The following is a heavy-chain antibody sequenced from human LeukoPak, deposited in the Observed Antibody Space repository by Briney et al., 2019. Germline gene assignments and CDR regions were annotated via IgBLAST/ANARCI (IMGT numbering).Heavy chain of an antibody. V-gene: IGHV4-61*01. Sequence: SETLSLTCTVSGGSFSSGSYFWSWIRQLPGKGLEWIGYIYYSGSTNYNPSLKSRVTISVDTSKNQFSLRLSSVTAADTAVYYCARAVAGTLDYWGQGTLVTVSS. CDR2: IYYSGST. CDR3: ARAVAGTLDY. J-gene: IGHJ4*02. D-gene: IGHD6-19*01. CDR1: GGSFSSGSYF.